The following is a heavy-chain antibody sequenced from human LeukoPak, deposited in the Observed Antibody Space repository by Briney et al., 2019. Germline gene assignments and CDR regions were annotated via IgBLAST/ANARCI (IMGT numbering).Heavy chain of an antibody. D-gene: IGHD3-10*01. CDR1: GFNFDDYA. J-gene: IGHJ4*02. CDR2: ISWTGGSI. CDR3: AKGVYASGSYYRSYFDY. V-gene: IGHV3-9*01. Sequence: PGRSLRLSCAASGFNFDDYAMHWVRQTPGKGLEWVSGISWTGGSIGYADSVKGRFAISRDSARNSLYLQIHSLRADDTALYYCAKGVYASGSYYRSYFDYWGQGTLVTVSS.